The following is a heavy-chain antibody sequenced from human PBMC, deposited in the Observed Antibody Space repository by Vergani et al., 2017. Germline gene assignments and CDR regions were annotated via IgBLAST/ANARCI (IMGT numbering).Heavy chain of an antibody. CDR2: IYYSGST. D-gene: IGHD1-7*01. V-gene: IGHV4-59*01. J-gene: IGHJ5*02. CDR3: AREGRSDWNLGFDP. CDR1: GGSISSYY. Sequence: QVQLQESGPGLVKPSETLSLTCTVSGGSISSYYWSWIRQPPGQGLEWIGYIYYSGSTNYNPSLKSRVTISVDTSKNQFSLKLSSVTAADTAVYYCAREGRSDWNLGFDPWGEGTLVTVSS.